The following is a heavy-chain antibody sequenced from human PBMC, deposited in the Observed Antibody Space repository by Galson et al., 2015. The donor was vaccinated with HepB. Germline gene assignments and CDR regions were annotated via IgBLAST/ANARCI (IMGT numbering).Heavy chain of an antibody. V-gene: IGHV6-1*01. CDR1: GDSVSSNSAA. CDR2: TYYRSKWYN. J-gene: IGHJ4*02. CDR3: ARDLRSGGYDFWSGYYLFDY. D-gene: IGHD3-3*01. Sequence: CAISGDSVSSNSAAWSWIRQSPSRGLEGLGRTYYRSKWYNDYAVSVKSRITINPDTSKNQFSLQLNSVTPEDTAVYYCARDLRSGGYDFWSGYYLFDYWGQGTLVTVSS.